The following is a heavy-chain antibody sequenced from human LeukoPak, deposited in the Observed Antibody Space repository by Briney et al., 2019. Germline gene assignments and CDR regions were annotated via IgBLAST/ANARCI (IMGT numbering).Heavy chain of an antibody. J-gene: IGHJ4*02. Sequence: GGSLRLSCAASGFTFNNYWMSWVRQAPGKGLKWVASIREDGSDKYYVDSVKGRFTISRDNARNSLYLQMNSLRAEDTAVYFCARGALTMLRGVTPPDYWGQGTLVTVSS. CDR1: GFTFNNYW. CDR2: IREDGSDK. CDR3: ARGALTMLRGVTPPDY. V-gene: IGHV3-7*02. D-gene: IGHD3-10*01.